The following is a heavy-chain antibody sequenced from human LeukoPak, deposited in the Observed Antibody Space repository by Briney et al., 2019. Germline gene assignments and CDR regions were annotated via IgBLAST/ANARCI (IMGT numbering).Heavy chain of an antibody. D-gene: IGHD3-16*01. V-gene: IGHV3-48*03. J-gene: IGHJ3*01. CDR3: AGVGLMIAFGGVKADAFDF. Sequence: PGGSLRLSCAASGFTFSSYEMTWVRQAPGKGLEWLSVIGTSGRPIYYADSVKGRFTISRDNAKNSLYLQLNNLRGDDTAVYYCAGVGLMIAFGGVKADAFDFWGQGTLVTVSS. CDR1: GFTFSSYE. CDR2: IGTSGRPI.